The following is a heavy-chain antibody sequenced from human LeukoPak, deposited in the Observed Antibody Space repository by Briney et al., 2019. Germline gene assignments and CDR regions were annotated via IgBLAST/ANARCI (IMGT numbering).Heavy chain of an antibody. Sequence: GGSLRLSCAASGFTFSSYWMHWVRQAPGKGLVWVSRINSDGSTTSYADSVKGRFTISRDNSKNTLYLQMNSLRAEDTAVYYCAKGKHRWARDAFDIWGQGTMVTVSS. J-gene: IGHJ3*02. CDR1: GFTFSSYW. CDR2: INSDGSTT. V-gene: IGHV3-74*01. CDR3: AKGKHRWARDAFDI. D-gene: IGHD5-24*01.